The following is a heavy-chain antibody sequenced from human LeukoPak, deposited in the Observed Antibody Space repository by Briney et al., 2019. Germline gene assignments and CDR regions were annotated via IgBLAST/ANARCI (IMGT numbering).Heavy chain of an antibody. Sequence: AGGSLRLSCAASGFTFSSYAMHWVRQAPGKGLEWVAVISYDGSNKYYADSVKGRFTISRDNSKNTLYLQMNSLRAEDTAVYYCAREIAAPLLGFDYWGQGTLVTVSS. CDR1: GFTFSSYA. V-gene: IGHV3-30-3*01. CDR2: ISYDGSNK. CDR3: AREIAAPLLGFDY. D-gene: IGHD6-13*01. J-gene: IGHJ4*02.